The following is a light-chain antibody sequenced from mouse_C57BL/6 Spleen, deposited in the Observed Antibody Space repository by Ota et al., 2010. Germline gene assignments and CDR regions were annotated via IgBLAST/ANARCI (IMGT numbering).Light chain of an antibody. V-gene: IGKV4-57-1*01. Sequence: ENVLTHVSSNHVCXSREKVXMTCRASSSVSSSYLHWYQQKSGAPQLWIYSTSNLASGVPARFSGSGSGTSYSLTISSVEAEDAATYYCQQYSGYPLTFGAGTKLELK. CDR1: SSVSSSY. CDR3: QQYSGYPLT. CDR2: STS. J-gene: IGKJ5*01.